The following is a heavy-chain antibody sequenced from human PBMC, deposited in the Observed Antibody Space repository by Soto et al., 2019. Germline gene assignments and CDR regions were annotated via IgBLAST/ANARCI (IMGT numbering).Heavy chain of an antibody. CDR1: GGTFSSYA. V-gene: IGHV1-69*13. Sequence: ASVKVSCKASGGTFSSYAISWVRQAPGQGLEWMGGIIPIFGTANYAQKFQGRVTITADESTSTAYMDLSSLRSEDTAVYYCARFDYGYYYYGMDVWGQGTTVTVSS. J-gene: IGHJ6*02. CDR2: IIPIFGTA. D-gene: IGHD3-16*01. CDR3: ARFDYGYYYYGMDV.